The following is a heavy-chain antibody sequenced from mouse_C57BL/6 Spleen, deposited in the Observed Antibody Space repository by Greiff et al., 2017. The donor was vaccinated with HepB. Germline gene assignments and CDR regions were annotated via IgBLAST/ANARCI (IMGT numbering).Heavy chain of an antibody. D-gene: IGHD1-1*01. CDR2: INPNNGGT. CDR3: ARIAHYYGSSNYFDY. CDR1: GYTFTDYN. V-gene: IGHV1-18*01. Sequence: EVQLQQSGPELVKPGASVKIPCKASGYTFTDYNMDWVKQSHGKSLEWIGDINPNNGGTIYNQKFKGKATLTEDKSSSTAYMELRSLTSEDTAVYYCARIAHYYGSSNYFDYWGQGTTLTVSS. J-gene: IGHJ2*01.